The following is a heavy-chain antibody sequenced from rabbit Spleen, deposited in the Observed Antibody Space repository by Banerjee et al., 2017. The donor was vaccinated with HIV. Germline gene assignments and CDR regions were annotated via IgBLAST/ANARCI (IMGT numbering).Heavy chain of an antibody. V-gene: IGHV1S40*01. Sequence: QSLEESGGGLVQPEGSLTLTCKASGFSFISGYYVCWVRQAPGKGLKWIGFIYTGSGTTSYASWAKGRFTISKTSSPTMTLQMASLTVADTAPYFCARAGEGGDGYLNLWGPGTLVSVS. CDR1: GFSFISGYY. J-gene: IGHJ4*01. D-gene: IGHD5-1*01. CDR3: ARAGEGGDGYLNL. CDR2: IYTGSGTT.